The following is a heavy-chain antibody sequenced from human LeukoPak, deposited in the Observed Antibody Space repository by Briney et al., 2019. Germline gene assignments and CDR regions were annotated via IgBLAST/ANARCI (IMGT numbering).Heavy chain of an antibody. J-gene: IGHJ4*02. Sequence: SETLSLTCGVFGGSFSEYYWTWIRQFPGKGLEWIGEVNHSGTTNYNPSLESRVTISVDTSKNQFSLNLSSVTAADTAVYYCASNGPLLSDTNRYYFNYWGQGTLVTVSS. CDR1: GGSFSEYY. CDR3: ASNGPLLSDTNRYYFNY. D-gene: IGHD2-8*01. V-gene: IGHV4-34*01. CDR2: VNHSGTT.